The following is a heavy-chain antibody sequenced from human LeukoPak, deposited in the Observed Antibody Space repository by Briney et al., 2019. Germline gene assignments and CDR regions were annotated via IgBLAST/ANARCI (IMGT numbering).Heavy chain of an antibody. Sequence: GGPLRLSCAASGFTFSSYDMHWVRQATGKGLEWVSAIGTAGDTYYPGSVKGRFTISRENAKNSLYLQMNSLRAGDTAVYYCARVFPLWELPDYWGQGTLVTVSS. V-gene: IGHV3-13*01. CDR1: GFTFSSYD. D-gene: IGHD1-26*01. CDR3: ARVFPLWELPDY. CDR2: IGTAGDT. J-gene: IGHJ4*02.